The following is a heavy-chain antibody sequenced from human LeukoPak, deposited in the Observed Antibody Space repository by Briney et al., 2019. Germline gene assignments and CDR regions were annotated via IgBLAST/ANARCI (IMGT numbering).Heavy chain of an antibody. D-gene: IGHD3-10*01. Sequence: SETLSLTCTVSGGSISSYYWSWIRQPPGKGLEWIGSIYYSGSTYYNPSLKSRVTISVDTSKNQFSLKLSSVTAADTAVYYCARGGFRFGKGNWFDPWGQGTLVTVSS. CDR2: IYYSGST. V-gene: IGHV4-39*01. CDR1: GGSISSYY. CDR3: ARGGFRFGKGNWFDP. J-gene: IGHJ5*02.